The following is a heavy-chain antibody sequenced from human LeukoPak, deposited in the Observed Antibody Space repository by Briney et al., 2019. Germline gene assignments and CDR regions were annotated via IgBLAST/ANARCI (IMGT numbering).Heavy chain of an antibody. Sequence: SVKVSCKASGGTFSSYAISWVRQAPGQGLEWMGGIIPIFGTANYAQEIQGRVTITTDESTSTAYMELSSLRSEDTAVYYCALYYYGSGSYPLDAFDIWGQGTMVTVSS. D-gene: IGHD3-10*01. CDR2: IIPIFGTA. CDR3: ALYYYGSGSYPLDAFDI. CDR1: GGTFSSYA. V-gene: IGHV1-69*05. J-gene: IGHJ3*02.